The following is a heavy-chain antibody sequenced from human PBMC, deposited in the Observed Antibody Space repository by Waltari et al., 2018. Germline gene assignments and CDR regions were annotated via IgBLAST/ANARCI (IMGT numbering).Heavy chain of an antibody. CDR1: GFTFSSFG. Sequence: QVQLVESGGGVVQPGRSLRLSCAASGFTFSSFGMHGVSQAPGKGLEWVAVIWYDVSNMYYADSVEGRFTISRDNSKSTLYLQMNSLRAEDSAVYFCARGHLSGVGDASDIWGQGTMVTVSS. V-gene: IGHV3-33*01. D-gene: IGHD1-26*01. J-gene: IGHJ3*02. CDR2: IWYDVSNM. CDR3: ARGHLSGVGDASDI.